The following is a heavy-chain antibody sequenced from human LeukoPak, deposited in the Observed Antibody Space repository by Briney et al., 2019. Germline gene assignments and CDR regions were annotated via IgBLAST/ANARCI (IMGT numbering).Heavy chain of an antibody. CDR1: GFTVSSNY. V-gene: IGHV3-66*01. CDR3: ARADLPYSSGWGVSDY. Sequence: GGSLRLSCAASGFTVSSNYMSWVRQAPGKGLEWVSVIYSGGSTYYADSVKGRFTISRDNSKNTLYLQMNSLRAEDTAVYYCARADLPYSSGWGVSDYWGQGTLVTVSS. D-gene: IGHD6-19*01. CDR2: IYSGGST. J-gene: IGHJ4*02.